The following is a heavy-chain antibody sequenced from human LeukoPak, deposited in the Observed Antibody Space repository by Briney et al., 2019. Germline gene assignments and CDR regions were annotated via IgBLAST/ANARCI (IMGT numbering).Heavy chain of an antibody. D-gene: IGHD5-18*01. CDR2: ISSSSSYT. V-gene: IGHV3-11*06. CDR1: GFTFSDYY. J-gene: IGHJ5*02. CDR3: ARSSGYGPNWFDP. Sequence: GGSLRLSCAASGFTFSDYYMSWIRQAPGKGLEWVSYISSSSSYTNYADSVKGRFTISRDNAKNSLYLQMNSLRAEDTAMYYCARSSGYGPNWFDPWGQGTLVTVSS.